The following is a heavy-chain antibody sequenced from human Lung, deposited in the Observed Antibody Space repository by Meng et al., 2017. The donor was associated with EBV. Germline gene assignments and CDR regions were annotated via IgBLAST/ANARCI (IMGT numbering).Heavy chain of an antibody. CDR1: GYTFTSYG. J-gene: IGHJ5*02. CDR2: ISAYNGNT. D-gene: IGHD6-13*01. Sequence: QVRVVQSGAEVKKPGASGKVSCKASGYTFTSYGISGVRQAPGQGLEWMGWISAYNGNTNYAQKLQGRVTMTTDTSTSTAYMELRSLRSDDTAVYYCAASSSSWYQNWFDPWGQGTLVTVSS. CDR3: AASSSSWYQNWFDP. V-gene: IGHV1-18*01.